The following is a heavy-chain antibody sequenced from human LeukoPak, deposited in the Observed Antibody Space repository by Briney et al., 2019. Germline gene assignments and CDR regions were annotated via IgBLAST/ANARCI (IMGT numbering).Heavy chain of an antibody. CDR1: GFTFSSYG. D-gene: IGHD1-1*01. CDR2: ISGSGGST. CDR3: ARDRLERALGAFDI. J-gene: IGHJ3*02. V-gene: IGHV3-23*01. Sequence: GGSLRLSCAASGFTFSSYGMSWVRQAPGKGLEWVSAISGSGGSTYYADSVKGRFTISRDNAKNSLYLQMNSLRAEDTAVYYCARDRLERALGAFDIWGQGTMVTVSS.